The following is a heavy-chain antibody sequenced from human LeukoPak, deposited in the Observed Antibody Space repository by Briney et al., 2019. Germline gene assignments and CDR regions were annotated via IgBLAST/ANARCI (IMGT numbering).Heavy chain of an antibody. Sequence: SSVKVSCKASGGTFSSYAISWVRQAPGQGLEWMGGIIPIFGTANYAQKFQGRVTITTDESTSTAYMELSSLRSEDTAVYYCARDEGEVDTAYYYYMDVWGKGTTVTVSS. V-gene: IGHV1-69*05. D-gene: IGHD5-18*01. CDR3: ARDEGEVDTAYYYYMDV. CDR2: IIPIFGTA. CDR1: GGTFSSYA. J-gene: IGHJ6*03.